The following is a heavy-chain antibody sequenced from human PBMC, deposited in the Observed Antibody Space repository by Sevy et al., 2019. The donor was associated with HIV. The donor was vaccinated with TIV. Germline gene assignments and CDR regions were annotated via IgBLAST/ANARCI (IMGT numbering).Heavy chain of an antibody. V-gene: IGHV4-59*01. Sequence: SETLSLTCTVSGDSISGYYWSWIRKPQGKGLEWIGNGYYSGRTNYNPSLRSRVTISQDTSKNQISLKLNSVTAADTAVYYCARAYSDYYYAMDVWGQGTTVTVSS. J-gene: IGHJ6*02. CDR3: ARAYSDYYYAMDV. CDR1: GDSISGYY. CDR2: GYYSGRT. D-gene: IGHD2-15*01.